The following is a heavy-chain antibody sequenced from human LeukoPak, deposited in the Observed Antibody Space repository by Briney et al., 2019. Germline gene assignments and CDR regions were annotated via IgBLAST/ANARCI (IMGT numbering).Heavy chain of an antibody. Sequence: PGGSLRLSCAASGFTFSSYAMSWVRQAPGKGLEWVSAISGSGGSTYYADSVKGRFTISRDNSKNTLYLQMNSLRAEDTAVYYCAKDVIFGVVMSYYFDYWGQGTLVTVSS. CDR2: ISGSGGST. V-gene: IGHV3-23*01. J-gene: IGHJ4*02. CDR3: AKDVIFGVVMSYYFDY. D-gene: IGHD3-3*01. CDR1: GFTFSSYA.